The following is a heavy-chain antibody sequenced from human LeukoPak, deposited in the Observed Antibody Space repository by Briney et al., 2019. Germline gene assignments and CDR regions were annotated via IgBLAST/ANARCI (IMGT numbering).Heavy chain of an antibody. Sequence: GGSLRLSCEASGFTFSSYAVSWVRQAPGKGLEWVSAISGSGGSTYYADSVKGRLTISRDNSKNTLYLQMNSLRAEDTAVYYCVKAIYPHYDILTDYYLTFDYWGQGTLATVSS. CDR1: GFTFSSYA. CDR3: VKAIYPHYDILTDYYLTFDY. CDR2: ISGSGGST. D-gene: IGHD3-9*01. J-gene: IGHJ4*02. V-gene: IGHV3-23*01.